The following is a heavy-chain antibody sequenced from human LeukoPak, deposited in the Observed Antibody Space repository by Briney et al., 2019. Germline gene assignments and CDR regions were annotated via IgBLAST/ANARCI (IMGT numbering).Heavy chain of an antibody. J-gene: IGHJ4*02. V-gene: IGHV4-39*01. Sequence: SETLSLTCTVSGGSISSSSYYWGWIRQPPGKGLEWIGSIYYSGSTYYNPSLKSRVTISVDTSKNQFSLKLSSVTAADTAVYYCARSLIGYCSGGSCHFDYWGQGTLVTVSS. CDR2: IYYSGST. D-gene: IGHD2-15*01. CDR1: GGSISSSSYY. CDR3: ARSLIGYCSGGSCHFDY.